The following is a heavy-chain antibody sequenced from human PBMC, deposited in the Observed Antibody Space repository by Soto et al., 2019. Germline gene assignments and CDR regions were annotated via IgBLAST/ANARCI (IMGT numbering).Heavy chain of an antibody. CDR2: IIPILGTA. CDR3: ARVVCTQNDYGGNSEVCAFDI. D-gene: IGHD4-17*01. Sequence: ASVKVSCKASGGTFSSYAISWVRQAPGQGLEWMGGIIPILGTANYAQKFQGRVTITADESTSTAYMELSSLRSEDTAVYYCARVVCTQNDYGGNSEVCAFDIWGQGTMVTVSS. CDR1: GGTFSSYA. V-gene: IGHV1-69*13. J-gene: IGHJ3*02.